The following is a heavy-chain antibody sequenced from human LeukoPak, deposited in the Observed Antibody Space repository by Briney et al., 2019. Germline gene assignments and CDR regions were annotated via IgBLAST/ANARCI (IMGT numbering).Heavy chain of an antibody. D-gene: IGHD4/OR15-4a*01. Sequence: GGSLRLSCAASGFTFSKYWMSWVRQAPGKGLEWVANIKQDGSEQYYVDSVKGRFAISRDNAKNSLQLQMNSLRAEDTAVYYCASLYDYGGSSDFDCWGRGTLVTVSS. CDR1: GFTFSKYW. CDR2: IKQDGSEQ. V-gene: IGHV3-7*01. CDR3: ASLYDYGGSSDFDC. J-gene: IGHJ4*02.